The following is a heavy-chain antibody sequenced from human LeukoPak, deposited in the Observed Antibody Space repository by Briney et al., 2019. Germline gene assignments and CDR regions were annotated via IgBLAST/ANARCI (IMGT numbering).Heavy chain of an antibody. V-gene: IGHV3-30*02. D-gene: IGHD6-13*01. Sequence: PGGSLRLSCAASGFTFSSYGMHWVRQAPGKGLEWVAFIRYDGSNKYYADSVKGRFTISRDNSKNTLYLQMNSLKAEDTAVYYCAKEGHIAAAGIQNFDYWGQGTLVTVSS. CDR1: GFTFSSYG. J-gene: IGHJ4*02. CDR3: AKEGHIAAAGIQNFDY. CDR2: IRYDGSNK.